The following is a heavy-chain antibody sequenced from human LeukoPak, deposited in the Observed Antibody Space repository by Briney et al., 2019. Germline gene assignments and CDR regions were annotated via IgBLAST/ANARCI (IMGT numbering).Heavy chain of an antibody. D-gene: IGHD1-26*01. CDR3: ARLKMGATLRDYYYYYYMDV. V-gene: IGHV3-48*04. Sequence: GGSLRLSCAASGFTFSSYSKNWVRQAPGKGLEWVSYISSSSSTIYYADSVKGRFTISRDNAKNSLYLQMNSLRAEDTAVYYCARLKMGATLRDYYYYYYMDVWGKGTTVTVSS. CDR2: ISSSSSTI. J-gene: IGHJ6*03. CDR1: GFTFSSYS.